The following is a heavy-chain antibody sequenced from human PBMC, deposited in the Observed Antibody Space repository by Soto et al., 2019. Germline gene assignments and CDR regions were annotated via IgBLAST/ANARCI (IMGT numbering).Heavy chain of an antibody. CDR1: GFTFSNAW. Sequence: GGSLRLSCAASGFTFSNAWMSWVRQAPGKGLEWVGRIKSKTDGGTTDYAAPVKGRFTISRDDSKNTLYLQMNSLKTDDTAVYYCTTDQGYYGSGSYYSSDYWGQGTLVTVSS. CDR2: IKSKTDGGTT. V-gene: IGHV3-15*01. CDR3: TTDQGYYGSGSYYSSDY. J-gene: IGHJ4*02. D-gene: IGHD3-10*01.